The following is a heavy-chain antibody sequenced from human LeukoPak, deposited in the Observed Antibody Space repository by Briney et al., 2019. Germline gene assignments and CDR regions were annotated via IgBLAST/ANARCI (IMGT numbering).Heavy chain of an antibody. CDR3: ASEPADYYDGRGRNC. CDR1: GGSISSGDYY. D-gene: IGHD3-22*01. V-gene: IGHV4-30-4*01. J-gene: IGHJ4*02. CDR2: IYYSGST. Sequence: SQTLSLTCTVSGGSISSGDYYWSWIRQPPGKGLEWIGYIYYSGSTYYNPSLKSRVTISVDTSKNQFSLKLSSVTAADTAVYYCASEPADYYDGRGRNCWGQGTLVTVSS.